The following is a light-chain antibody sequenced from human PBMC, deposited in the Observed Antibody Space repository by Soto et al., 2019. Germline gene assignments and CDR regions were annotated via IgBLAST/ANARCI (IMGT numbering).Light chain of an antibody. CDR1: QSITTN. V-gene: IGKV3-15*01. CDR3: QQYNDWPPKRT. J-gene: IGKJ1*01. Sequence: EVVMTQSPVTLSVSPGERATLSCRASQSITTNLAWYQQQPGQAPRLLIYGASTRATGVPARFSGSGSGTQFTLTISSLQSEDFALYYCQQYNDWPPKRTFGQGTRVDFK. CDR2: GAS.